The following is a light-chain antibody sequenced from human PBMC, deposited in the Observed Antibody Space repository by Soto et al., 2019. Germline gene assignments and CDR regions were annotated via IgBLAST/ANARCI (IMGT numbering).Light chain of an antibody. CDR2: GAS. J-gene: IGKJ5*01. Sequence: EIVMTQSPATVSVSPGESATLSCRASHSVSSYLAWYQQKPAQAPRLLIYGASHRATGIPARFSGSGSGTDFTLTISSLEPEDFAVYYCQQRSNWPLITFGQGTRLEIK. V-gene: IGKV3-11*01. CDR1: HSVSSY. CDR3: QQRSNWPLIT.